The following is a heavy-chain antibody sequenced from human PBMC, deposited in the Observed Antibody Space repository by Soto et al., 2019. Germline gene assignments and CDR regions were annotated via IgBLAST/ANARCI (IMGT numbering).Heavy chain of an antibody. D-gene: IGHD7-27*01. CDR1: GGSINDHY. CDR2: IYYSGST. Sequence: QVQLQESGPGLVKPSETLSLTCTVSGGSINDHYWSWIRQPPGQGLEWIGYIYYSGSTNYSPSLKCRVTISVDTSKNQFSLKLSSLTAADTAIYYCARANWYFDYWGQGTLVTVSS. CDR3: ARANWYFDY. J-gene: IGHJ4*02. V-gene: IGHV4-59*11.